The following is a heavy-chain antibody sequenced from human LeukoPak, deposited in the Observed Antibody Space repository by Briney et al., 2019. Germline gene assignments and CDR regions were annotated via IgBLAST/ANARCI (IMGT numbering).Heavy chain of an antibody. CDR2: ISSSGSTI. V-gene: IGHV3-11*04. Sequence: GGSLRLSCAASGFTFSNYYMSWIRQAPGKGLEWVSYISSSGSTIYYADSVKGRFTISRDNAKNSLYLQMNSLRAEDTAVYYCARDIFPRSIHKDPYLDYWGQGTLVTVSS. CDR3: ARDIFPRSIHKDPYLDY. J-gene: IGHJ4*02. D-gene: IGHD2-21*01. CDR1: GFTFSNYY.